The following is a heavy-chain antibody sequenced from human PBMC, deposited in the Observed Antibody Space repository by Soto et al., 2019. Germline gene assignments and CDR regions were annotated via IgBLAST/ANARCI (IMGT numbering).Heavy chain of an antibody. Sequence: ASVKVSCKASGYTFTSYGISWVRQAPGQGLEWMGWISAYNGNTNYAQKLQGRVTMTTDTSTSTAYMELRSLRSDDTAVYYCARDPRYSYGLDYYYYYGMDVWGQGTMVTVSS. D-gene: IGHD5-18*01. J-gene: IGHJ6*02. CDR3: ARDPRYSYGLDYYYYYGMDV. CDR2: ISAYNGNT. CDR1: GYTFTSYG. V-gene: IGHV1-18*01.